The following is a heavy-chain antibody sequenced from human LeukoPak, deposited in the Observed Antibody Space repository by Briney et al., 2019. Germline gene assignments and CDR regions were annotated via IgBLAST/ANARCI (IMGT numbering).Heavy chain of an antibody. CDR1: GGSFSGYY. V-gene: IGHV4-34*01. CDR3: ARGRGDSSGYYYFDY. Sequence: SETLSLTCAVYGGSFSGYYWSWLRQPPGKGREWIGEINHSGSTNYNPSLKSRVTISVDTSKNQFSLKLSSVTAADTAVYYCARGRGDSSGYYYFDYWGQGTLVTVSS. CDR2: INHSGST. J-gene: IGHJ4*02. D-gene: IGHD3-22*01.